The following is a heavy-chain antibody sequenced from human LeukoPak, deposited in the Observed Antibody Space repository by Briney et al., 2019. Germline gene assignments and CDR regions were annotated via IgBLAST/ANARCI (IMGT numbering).Heavy chain of an antibody. V-gene: IGHV4-59*05. Sequence: SETLSLTCTVSGGSISSYSWSWIRQPPGKGLEWIGSISYSGNIYYNPSLKSRVTISVDTSKNQFSLKLSSVTAADTAVYYCARQRRLELPDYWGQGTLVTVSS. CDR1: GGSISSYS. J-gene: IGHJ4*02. CDR2: ISYSGNI. CDR3: ARQRRLELPDY. D-gene: IGHD3-16*01.